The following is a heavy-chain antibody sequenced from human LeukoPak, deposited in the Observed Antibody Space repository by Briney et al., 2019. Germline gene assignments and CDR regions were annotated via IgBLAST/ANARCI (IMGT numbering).Heavy chain of an antibody. J-gene: IGHJ4*02. D-gene: IGHD1-26*01. Sequence: GGSLRLSCAASGFTFSSYSMNWVRQTPGKGLEWVSYISSSTSTIKYADSVKGRFTISRDNAKNSLYLQINSLRADDTAIYYCARDSGRFYIDYWGQGTLVTVSS. CDR1: GFTFSSYS. CDR3: ARDSGRFYIDY. CDR2: ISSSTSTI. V-gene: IGHV3-48*04.